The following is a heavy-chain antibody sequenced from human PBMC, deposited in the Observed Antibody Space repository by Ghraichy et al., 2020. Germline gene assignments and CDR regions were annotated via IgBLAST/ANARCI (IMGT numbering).Heavy chain of an antibody. V-gene: IGHV4-59*01. Sequence: SETLSLTCTVSGGSIRTYYWNRIRQPPGKRLEWIGYIYYNGSTNYNPSLKSRVTMSVDTSKNQFSLNLLSMTAADTAVYYCARAPEQWLVRGHDYWGQGTLVTVSS. J-gene: IGHJ4*02. CDR2: IYYNGST. CDR3: ARAPEQWLVRGHDY. CDR1: GGSIRTYY. D-gene: IGHD6-19*01.